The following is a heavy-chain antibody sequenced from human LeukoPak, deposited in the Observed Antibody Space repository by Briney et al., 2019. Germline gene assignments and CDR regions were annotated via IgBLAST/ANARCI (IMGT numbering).Heavy chain of an antibody. CDR3: AGETYCGGDCYPPLEGWFDP. J-gene: IGHJ5*02. CDR1: GFTFSSYE. Sequence: PGGSLRLSCAASGFTFSSYEMNWVRQAPGKGLEWVSYISSSGSTIYYADSVKGRFTISRDNAKNSLYLQMDSLRAEDTAVYYCAGETYCGGDCYPPLEGWFDPWGQGTLVTVSS. D-gene: IGHD2-21*02. V-gene: IGHV3-48*03. CDR2: ISSSGSTI.